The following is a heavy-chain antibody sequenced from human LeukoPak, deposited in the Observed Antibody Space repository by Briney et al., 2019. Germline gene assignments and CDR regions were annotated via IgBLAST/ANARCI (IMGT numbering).Heavy chain of an antibody. Sequence: GESLKISCKGSGYTFTTYRIGWVRQMPGKGLEWMGIIYTSDSDTRYSPSFQGQVTISADKSISTAYLQWSSLKASDTAMYYCARLYGRYYTHWGQGTLVTVSS. D-gene: IGHD1-26*01. CDR3: ARLYGRYYTH. J-gene: IGHJ4*02. V-gene: IGHV5-51*01. CDR1: GYTFTTYR. CDR2: IYTSDSDT.